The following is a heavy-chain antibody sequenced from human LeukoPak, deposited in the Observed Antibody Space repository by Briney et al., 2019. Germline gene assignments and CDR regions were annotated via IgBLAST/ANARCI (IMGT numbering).Heavy chain of an antibody. Sequence: GESLKISCKGSGYSFTSYWIGWVRQMPGKGLEWMGIIYPGDSDTRYSPSFQGQVTISADKSISTAYLQWSSLKASDTAMYYCATLGDYCSSTSCYSGSDYWGQGTLVTVSS. V-gene: IGHV5-51*01. CDR2: IYPGDSDT. J-gene: IGHJ4*02. D-gene: IGHD2-2*01. CDR3: ATLGDYCSSTSCYSGSDY. CDR1: GYSFTSYW.